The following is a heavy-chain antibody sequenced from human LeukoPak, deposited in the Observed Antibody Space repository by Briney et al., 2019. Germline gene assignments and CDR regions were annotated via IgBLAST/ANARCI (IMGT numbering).Heavy chain of an antibody. J-gene: IGHJ4*02. Sequence: PGRSLRLSCAASGFTFDDYAMHWVRQAPGKGLEWVLGISWNSGSIGYADSVKGRFTISRDNAKNSLYLQMNSLRAEDTALYYCAKDSYYDSSGSFDYWGQGTLVTVSS. CDR2: ISWNSGSI. D-gene: IGHD3-22*01. V-gene: IGHV3-9*01. CDR1: GFTFDDYA. CDR3: AKDSYYDSSGSFDY.